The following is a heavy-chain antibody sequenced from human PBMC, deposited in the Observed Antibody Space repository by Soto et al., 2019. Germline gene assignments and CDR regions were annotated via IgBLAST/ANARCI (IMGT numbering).Heavy chain of an antibody. CDR2: IKSKTDGGTT. D-gene: IGHD2-21*02. CDR1: GFTFSNAW. V-gene: IGHV3-15*01. J-gene: IGHJ4*02. CDR3: TTGVAYCGGDCAPDS. Sequence: PGGSLRLSCAASGFTFSNAWMSWVRQAPGKGLEWVGRIKSKTDGGTTDYAAPVKGRFTISRDDSKNTLYLQMNSLKTEDTAVYYCTTGVAYCGGDCAPDSWGQGTLVTVSS.